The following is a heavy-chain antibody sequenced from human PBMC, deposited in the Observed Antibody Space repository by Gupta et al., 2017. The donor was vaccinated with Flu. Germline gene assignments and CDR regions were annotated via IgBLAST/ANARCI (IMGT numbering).Heavy chain of an antibody. D-gene: IGHD3-22*01. CDR2: IYWNDDT. J-gene: IGHJ3*02. Sequence: QITLQESGPTLVKLTQTLTLTCTLSGSPPRATAVGLGWIRQPPGKALEWLARIYWNDDTRYSPSTKSRLTITKDTSENQVVLTMTNMDPVDTATYYCARRIYDSRMHDVFDIWGQGTMVTGSS. CDR1: GSPPRATAVG. V-gene: IGHV2-5*01. CDR3: ARRIYDSRMHDVFDI.